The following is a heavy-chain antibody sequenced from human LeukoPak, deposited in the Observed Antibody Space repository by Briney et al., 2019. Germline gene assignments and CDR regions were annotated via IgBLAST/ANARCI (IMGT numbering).Heavy chain of an antibody. V-gene: IGHV4-34*01. CDR2: IIDSGGT. CDR3: ARGRVYCSGGSCRQYYYMDV. J-gene: IGHJ6*03. Sequence: SETLSLTCAVYGTSFTGYSWSWIRQSPGKGLEGIGEIIDSGGTNYNPSFKSRLTISADTSKNQFSFKLASVSAADTAVYYCARGRVYCSGGSCRQYYYMDVWGKGTTVTVSS. D-gene: IGHD2-15*01. CDR1: GTSFTGYS.